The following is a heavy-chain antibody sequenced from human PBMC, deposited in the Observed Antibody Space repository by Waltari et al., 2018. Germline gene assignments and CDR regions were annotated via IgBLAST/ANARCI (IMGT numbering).Heavy chain of an antibody. CDR2: IRNKANSYIT. Sequence: EVQLVESGGGLVQPGGSLRLSCAASGPPFSDQYMAWVRQVPGKGLEWVGRIRNKANSYITEYAASVKGRFTISRDDSQNSLYLQMNTLRSEDTALYYCARAAYGHGLDYWGQGALVTVSS. J-gene: IGHJ4*02. D-gene: IGHD6-25*01. CDR3: ARAAYGHGLDY. CDR1: GPPFSDQY. V-gene: IGHV3-72*01.